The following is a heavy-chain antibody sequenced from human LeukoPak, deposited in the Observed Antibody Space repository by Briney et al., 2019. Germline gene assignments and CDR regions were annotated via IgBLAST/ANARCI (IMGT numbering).Heavy chain of an antibody. J-gene: IGHJ4*02. D-gene: IGHD5-24*01. Sequence: GGSLRLSCAASGFTFRVFSMNRLRQAPGRGLEGISYIGIDSGNTNYADSVKGRFTISGDKAKNSLYLQMNSLRVEDTAVYYCARDYKYAFDNWGQGTLVTVSS. V-gene: IGHV3-48*01. CDR2: IGIDSGNT. CDR3: ARDYKYAFDN. CDR1: GFTFRVFS.